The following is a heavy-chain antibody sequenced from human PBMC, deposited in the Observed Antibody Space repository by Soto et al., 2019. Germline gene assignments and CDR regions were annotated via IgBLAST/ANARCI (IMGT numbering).Heavy chain of an antibody. Sequence: PSETLSLTCTVSGGSISSGDYYWSWIRQPPGKGLEWIGYIYFTGSTYYNPSLKSRVSMSIDTSQNQFSLKLSSVTAADTAVYYCARWIQLWSPIGRHYRYGDVWGQGTTVTVSS. CDR3: ARWIQLWSPIGRHYRYGDV. CDR2: IYFTGST. J-gene: IGHJ6*02. D-gene: IGHD5-18*01. CDR1: GGSISSGDYY. V-gene: IGHV4-30-4*01.